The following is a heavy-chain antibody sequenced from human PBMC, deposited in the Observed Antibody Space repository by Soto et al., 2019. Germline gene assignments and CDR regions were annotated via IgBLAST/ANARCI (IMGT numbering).Heavy chain of an antibody. CDR3: ARDVAALDY. J-gene: IGHJ4*02. D-gene: IGHD6-13*01. CDR1: GFTFSTFN. V-gene: IGHV3-48*01. Sequence: PGGSLRLSCAASGFTFSTFNMNWVRQAPGKGLEWVSYISSSGSTIYYADSVKGRFTISRDNAKNSLYLQMNSLRAEDTAVYYCARDVAALDYWGQGTQVTVSS. CDR2: ISSSGSTI.